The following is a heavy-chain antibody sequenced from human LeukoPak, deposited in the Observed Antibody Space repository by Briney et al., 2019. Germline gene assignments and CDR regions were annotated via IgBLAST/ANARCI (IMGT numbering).Heavy chain of an antibody. CDR3: ARDHPQLDAFDI. CDR1: GSNFNNFG. J-gene: IGHJ3*02. V-gene: IGHV3-21*01. CDR2: INYSSEYI. Sequence: GGSLTLSCAASGSNFNNFGMHWVRPAPGKGLEWVSSINYSSEYIFYADSVKGRFTISRDNPNNSLFLQMHSLRDEDTAVYYCARDHPQLDAFDIWSQGTMVTVSS. D-gene: IGHD1-1*01.